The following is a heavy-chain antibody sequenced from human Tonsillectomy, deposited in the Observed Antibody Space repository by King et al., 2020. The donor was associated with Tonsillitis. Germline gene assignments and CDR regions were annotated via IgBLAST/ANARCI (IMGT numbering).Heavy chain of an antibody. CDR3: TRPLSMVGGATIDI. V-gene: IGHV3-15*01. Sequence: EVQLVESGGGLVKPGGSLRLSCAASGFTLSNAWMTWVRQAPGKGLEWVGRIKSKTDGGTTDYDAPVKGRFTISRDDSKNTLYLQLNSLKTEDSAVYYCTRPLSMVGGATIDIWGQGTLVTVSS. CDR1: GFTLSNAW. CDR2: IKSKTDGGTT. D-gene: IGHD3-10*01. J-gene: IGHJ3*02.